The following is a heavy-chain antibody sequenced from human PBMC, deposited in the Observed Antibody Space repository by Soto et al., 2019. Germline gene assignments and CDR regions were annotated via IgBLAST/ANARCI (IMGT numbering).Heavy chain of an antibody. Sequence: GASVKVSCKASGYTFTSYAMHWVRQAPGQRLEWMGWINAGNGNTKYSQKFQGRVTITRDTSASTAYMELSSLKTEDTGMYYCSTDKDCRGTGCYSWGQGTLVTVSS. CDR1: GYTFTSYA. J-gene: IGHJ4*02. D-gene: IGHD2-15*01. CDR3: STDKDCRGTGCYS. V-gene: IGHV1-3*01. CDR2: INAGNGNT.